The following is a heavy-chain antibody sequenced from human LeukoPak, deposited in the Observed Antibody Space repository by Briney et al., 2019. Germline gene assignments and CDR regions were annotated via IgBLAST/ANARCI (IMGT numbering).Heavy chain of an antibody. Sequence: PSETLSLTCTVSGGSISSSSYYWGWIRQPPGKGLEWIGSIYYSGSTYYNPSLKSRVTISVDTSKNQFSLKLSSVTAADTAVYYCATLEAQQWLESDFDYWGQGTLVTVSS. CDR1: GGSISSSSYY. D-gene: IGHD6-19*01. V-gene: IGHV4-39*07. J-gene: IGHJ4*02. CDR3: ATLEAQQWLESDFDY. CDR2: IYYSGST.